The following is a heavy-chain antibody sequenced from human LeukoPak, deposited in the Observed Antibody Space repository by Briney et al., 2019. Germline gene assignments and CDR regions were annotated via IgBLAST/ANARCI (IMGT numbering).Heavy chain of an antibody. J-gene: IGHJ4*02. Sequence: PGGSLRLSCVASGFTFSQYAMHWVRQVPGKGLEWVAVIWYDGSNKYYADSVKGRFTISRDNSKNTLYLQMNSLRAEDTAVYYCARDGPDTISLLYWGQGTLVTVSS. CDR2: IWYDGSNK. CDR3: ARDGPDTISLLY. D-gene: IGHD3-3*02. CDR1: GFTFSQYA. V-gene: IGHV3-33*01.